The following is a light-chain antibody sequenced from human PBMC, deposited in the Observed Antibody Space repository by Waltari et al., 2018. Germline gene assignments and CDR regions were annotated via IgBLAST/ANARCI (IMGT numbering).Light chain of an antibody. J-gene: IGLJ3*02. CDR2: KNN. V-gene: IGLV1-44*01. CDR1: SSHIGIQT. CDR3: ASWDDSLNGV. Sequence: QSVLTQPPSASGTPGPRVTISCSRRSSHIGIQTENWYPQLPGTAPKLLIYKNNQRPSGVPDRFSASKSGTSASLAISGLQSEDEADYYCASWDDSLNGVFGGGTKLTVL.